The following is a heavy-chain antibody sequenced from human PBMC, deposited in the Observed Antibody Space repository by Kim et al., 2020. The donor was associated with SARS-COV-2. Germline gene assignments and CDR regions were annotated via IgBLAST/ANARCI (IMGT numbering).Heavy chain of an antibody. D-gene: IGHD2-21*02. Sequence: GGSLRLSCAASEFTFSSYGMHWVRQAPGKGLEWVAVIWYDGTKKYYVDSVKGRFTISRDNSKNTLYLQMNSLRAEDTAVYYCARDRYCGGDCSPEAFDVWGQGTMVTVSS. V-gene: IGHV3-33*01. CDR2: IWYDGTKK. CDR3: ARDRYCGGDCSPEAFDV. J-gene: IGHJ3*01. CDR1: EFTFSSYG.